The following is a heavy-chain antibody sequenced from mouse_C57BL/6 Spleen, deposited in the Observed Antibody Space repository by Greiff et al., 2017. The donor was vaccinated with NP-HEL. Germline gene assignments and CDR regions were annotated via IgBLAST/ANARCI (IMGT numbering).Heavy chain of an antibody. V-gene: IGHV1-82*01. D-gene: IGHD2-2*01. J-gene: IGHJ4*01. CDR1: GYAFSSSW. CDR3: ARFYYGDDGVYYYAMDY. CDR2: IYPGDGDT. Sequence: QVQLQQSGPELVKPGASVKISCKASGYAFSSSWMNWVKQRPGKGLEWIGRIYPGDGDTNSNGKFKGKATLTADKSSSTAYMQLRSLTSEDSAVYFCARFYYGDDGVYYYAMDYWGQGTSVTVSS.